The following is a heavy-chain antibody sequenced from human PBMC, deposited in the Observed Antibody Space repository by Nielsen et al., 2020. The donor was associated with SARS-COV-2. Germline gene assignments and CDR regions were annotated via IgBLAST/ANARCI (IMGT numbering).Heavy chain of an antibody. CDR2: IYYSGST. Sequence: SDTLSLTCTVSGGSISSSSYYWAWIRQPPGKGLEWIGSIYYSGSTYYNPSLKSRVTISVDTSKNQFSLKLSSVTAADTAVYYCASVQPAARPFDYWGQGTLVTVSS. D-gene: IGHD6-6*01. V-gene: IGHV4-39*01. J-gene: IGHJ4*02. CDR1: GGSISSSSYY. CDR3: ASVQPAARPFDY.